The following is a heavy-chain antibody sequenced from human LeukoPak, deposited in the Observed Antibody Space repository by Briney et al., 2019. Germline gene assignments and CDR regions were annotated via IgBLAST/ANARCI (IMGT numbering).Heavy chain of an antibody. D-gene: IGHD6-13*01. J-gene: IGHJ6*02. Sequence: PGESLRLSCAASGFTFSSYAMSWVRQAPGKGLEWVSAISGSGGSTYYADSVKGRFTISRDNSKNTLYLQMNSLRAEDTAVYYCASGIAAAGFYYGMDVWGQGTTVTVSS. CDR3: ASGIAAAGFYYGMDV. CDR2: ISGSGGST. V-gene: IGHV3-23*01. CDR1: GFTFSSYA.